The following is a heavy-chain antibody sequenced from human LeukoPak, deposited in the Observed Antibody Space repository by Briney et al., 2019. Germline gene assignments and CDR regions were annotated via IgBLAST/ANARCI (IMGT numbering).Heavy chain of an antibody. D-gene: IGHD4-23*01. V-gene: IGHV4-34*01. CDR2: INHSGST. CDR1: GGSFSGYY. J-gene: IGHJ4*02. Sequence: PSETLSLTCAVYGGSFSGYYWSWIRQPPGKGLEWIGEINHSGSTNYNPSLKSRVTISVDTSKNQFSLKLSSVTAADTAVYYCARADYGGNPDYWGQGTPVTVSS. CDR3: ARADYGGNPDY.